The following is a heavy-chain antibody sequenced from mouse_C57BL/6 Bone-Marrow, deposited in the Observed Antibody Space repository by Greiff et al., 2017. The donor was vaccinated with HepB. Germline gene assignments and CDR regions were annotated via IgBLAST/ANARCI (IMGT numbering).Heavy chain of an antibody. V-gene: IGHV5-17*01. CDR3: APSYYRNWDAMDY. CDR1: GFTFSDYG. J-gene: IGHJ4*01. Sequence: EVQRVESGGGLVKPGGSLKLSCAASGFTFSDYGMHWVRQAPEKGLEWVAYISSGSSTIYYADTVKGRFTISRDNAKNTLFLQMTSLRSEDTAMYYCAPSYYRNWDAMDYWGQGTSVTVSS. D-gene: IGHD2-5*01. CDR2: ISSGSSTI.